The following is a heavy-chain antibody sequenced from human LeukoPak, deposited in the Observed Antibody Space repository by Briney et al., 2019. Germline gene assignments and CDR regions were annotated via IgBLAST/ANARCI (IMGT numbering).Heavy chain of an antibody. Sequence: PGGSLRLSCAASGFTFSSYGMHWVRQAPGKGLEWVAVIWYDGSKKYYVDSVTGRFTISRDNSKNTLYLQMNSLRAEDAAVYYCARVDGRELRYGMDVWGQGTTVTVSS. J-gene: IGHJ6*02. CDR3: ARVDGRELRYGMDV. V-gene: IGHV3-33*01. D-gene: IGHD1-26*01. CDR2: IWYDGSKK. CDR1: GFTFSSYG.